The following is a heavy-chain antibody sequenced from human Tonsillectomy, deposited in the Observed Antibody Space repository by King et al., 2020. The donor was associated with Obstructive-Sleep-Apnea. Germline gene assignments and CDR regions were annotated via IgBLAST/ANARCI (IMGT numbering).Heavy chain of an antibody. D-gene: IGHD3-10*01. CDR2: IWYDGSNK. Sequence: VKLVESGGGVVQPGRSLRLSCAASGFTFRNYGMHWVRQAPGKGLEWVAVIWYDGSNKYYADSVKGRFTISRDNSKNTMFLLMNSLRTDDTAMYYCARGGLLWAGENAGDYWGQGTLVTVSS. CDR3: ARGGLLWAGENAGDY. V-gene: IGHV3-33*01. CDR1: GFTFRNYG. J-gene: IGHJ4*02.